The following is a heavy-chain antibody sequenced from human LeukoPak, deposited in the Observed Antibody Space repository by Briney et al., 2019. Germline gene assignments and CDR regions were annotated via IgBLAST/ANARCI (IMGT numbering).Heavy chain of an antibody. J-gene: IGHJ5*02. CDR2: IYYSGST. CDR3: ARVCYDFWSGYSNWFDP. D-gene: IGHD3-3*01. V-gene: IGHV4-39*01. CDR1: GGSISSSSYY. Sequence: SETLSLTCTVSGGSISSSSYYWGWIRQPPGKGPEWIGSIYYSGSTYYNPSLKSRVTISVDTSKNQFSLKLSSVTAADTAVYYCARVCYDFWSGYSNWFDPWGQGTLVTVSS.